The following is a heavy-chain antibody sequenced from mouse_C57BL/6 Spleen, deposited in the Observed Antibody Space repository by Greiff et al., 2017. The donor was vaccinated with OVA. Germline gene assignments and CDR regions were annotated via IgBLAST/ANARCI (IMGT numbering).Heavy chain of an antibody. V-gene: IGHV5-17*01. CDR2: ISSGSSTI. J-gene: IGHJ4*01. D-gene: IGHD1-1*01. Sequence: EVNVVESGGGLVKPGGSLKLSCAASGFTFSDYGMHWVRQAPEKGLEWVAYISSGSSTIYYADTVKGRFTISRDNAKNTLFLQMTSLRSEDTAMYYCARGTYYGSSPYAMDYWGQGTSVTVSS. CDR1: GFTFSDYG. CDR3: ARGTYYGSSPYAMDY.